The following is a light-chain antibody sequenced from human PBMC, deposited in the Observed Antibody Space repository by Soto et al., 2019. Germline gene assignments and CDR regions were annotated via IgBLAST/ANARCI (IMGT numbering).Light chain of an antibody. CDR3: QQYNNWWT. CDR1: QSVSSS. Sequence: EIVLTQSPATLSLSPGERATLSCRASQSVSSSLAWYQQKPGQAPRLLIYGASTRANGIPARFSGSGSGTEFTLTISSLQSENFAVYYCQQYNNWWTFGQGTKV. V-gene: IGKV3-15*01. CDR2: GAS. J-gene: IGKJ1*01.